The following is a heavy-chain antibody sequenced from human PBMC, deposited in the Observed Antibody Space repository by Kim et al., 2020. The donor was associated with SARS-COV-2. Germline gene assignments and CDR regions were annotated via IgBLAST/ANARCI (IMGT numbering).Heavy chain of an antibody. CDR2: IYYSGST. CDR1: GGSISSSSYY. V-gene: IGHV4-39*01. J-gene: IGHJ4*02. D-gene: IGHD3-10*01. Sequence: SETLSLTCTVSGGSISSSSYYWGWIRQPPGKGLEWIGSIYYSGSTYYNPSLKSRVTISVDTSKNQFSLKLSSVTAADTAVYYCASLVPDYYGSGSYYNYFDYWGQGTLGTVSS. CDR3: ASLVPDYYGSGSYYNYFDY.